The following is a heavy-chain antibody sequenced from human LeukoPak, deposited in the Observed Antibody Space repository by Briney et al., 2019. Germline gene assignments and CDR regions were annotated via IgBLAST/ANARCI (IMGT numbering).Heavy chain of an antibody. CDR1: GYTFTSYG. V-gene: IGHV1-18*01. D-gene: IGHD2-2*01. Sequence: VASVKVSCKASGYTFTSYGISWVRQAPGQGLEWMGWISGYKGKINYAQKLQGRVTMTTDTSTNTAYMELTSLRSDDTAVYYCARVGGYCSSTGCKDYYYYMDVWGKGTTVTISS. J-gene: IGHJ6*03. CDR2: ISGYKGKI. CDR3: ARVGGYCSSTGCKDYYYYMDV.